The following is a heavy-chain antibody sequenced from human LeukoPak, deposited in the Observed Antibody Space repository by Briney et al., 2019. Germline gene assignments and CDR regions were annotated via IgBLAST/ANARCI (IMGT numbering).Heavy chain of an antibody. D-gene: IGHD6-19*01. V-gene: IGHV3-7*01. J-gene: IGHJ4*02. Sequence: GGSLRLSCAASGFTFSGYWMSWLRQAPGKGLEWVANMNQDGGEKFYVDSVKGRFTISRDNAKNSLYLQMSSLGVEDTAVYYCARDASGWSAYWGQGTLVTVSS. CDR2: MNQDGGEK. CDR1: GFTFSGYW. CDR3: ARDASGWSAY.